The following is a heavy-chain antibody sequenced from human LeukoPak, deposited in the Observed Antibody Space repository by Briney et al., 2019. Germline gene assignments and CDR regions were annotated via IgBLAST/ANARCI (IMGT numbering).Heavy chain of an antibody. D-gene: IGHD6-19*01. V-gene: IGHV1-46*01. CDR2: INPSGGST. J-gene: IGHJ4*02. CDR3: ARVGSSSGWSE. CDR1: GYTFTSNY. Sequence: ASVKVSCKASGYTFTSNYMHSVRQAPGQGLEWMGVINPSGGSTSYAQKFQGRVTITRDTSTSTVYMELSSLRSEDTAVYYCARVGSSSGWSEWGQGTLVTV.